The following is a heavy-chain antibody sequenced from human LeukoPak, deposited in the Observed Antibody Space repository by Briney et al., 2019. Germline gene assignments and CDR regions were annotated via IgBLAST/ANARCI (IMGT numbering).Heavy chain of an antibody. D-gene: IGHD6-19*01. CDR3: ARVGSGWSFDY. CDR2: IQTSGSI. CDR1: GGSISSYY. J-gene: IGHJ4*02. Sequence: PSETLSLTCTVSGGSISSYYWSWIRQPAGRGLEWIGRIQTSGSINYNPSLKSRVTMSVDTSENKFSLKVNSVTAADTAVYYCARVGSGWSFDYWGQGTLVTVSS. V-gene: IGHV4-4*07.